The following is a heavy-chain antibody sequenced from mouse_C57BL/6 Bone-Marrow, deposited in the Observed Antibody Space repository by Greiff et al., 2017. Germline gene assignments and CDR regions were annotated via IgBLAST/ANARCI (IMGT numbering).Heavy chain of an antibody. J-gene: IGHJ4*01. CDR3: ARSYDDDDYTMDY. D-gene: IGHD2-4*01. V-gene: IGHV1-64*01. CDR1: GYTFTNYW. CDR2: MHPNGGSP. Sequence: VQLQQPGAELVKPGASVKLSCKASGYTFTNYWMHWVKQRPGQGLEWIGMMHPNGGSPDYNEKFKSEAPLSVDKSSRTAYMELSSLTSEDSAVYYCARSYDDDDYTMDYWGQGTSVTVSS.